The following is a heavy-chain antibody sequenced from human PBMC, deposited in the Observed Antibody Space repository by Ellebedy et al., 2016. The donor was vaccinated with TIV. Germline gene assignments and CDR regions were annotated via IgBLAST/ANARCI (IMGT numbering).Heavy chain of an antibody. V-gene: IGHV3-7*03. J-gene: IGHJ4*02. CDR1: GFTFSSYS. CDR2: IDRHGSEV. Sequence: PGGSLRLSCAASGFTFSSYSMNWVRQAPGKGLEWVANIDRHGSEVHYVDSVEGRFTISRDNAKSSLYLQMNSLRVEDTAVYYCARGGGYDFDCWGQGILVTVSS. D-gene: IGHD5-12*01. CDR3: ARGGGYDFDC.